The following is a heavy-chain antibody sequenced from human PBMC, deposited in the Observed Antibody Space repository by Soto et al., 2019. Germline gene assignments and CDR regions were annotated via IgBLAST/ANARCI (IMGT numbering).Heavy chain of an antibody. D-gene: IGHD3-9*01. Sequence: ASVKVSCKASGYTFTSYGISWVRQAPGQGLEWMGWISAYNGNTNYAQKLQGRVTMTTDTSTSTAYMELRSLRSDDTAVYYCARGLNDILTGYYPELGGIRFDPWGQGTLVTVSS. CDR2: ISAYNGNT. J-gene: IGHJ5*02. CDR3: ARGLNDILTGYYPELGGIRFDP. V-gene: IGHV1-18*01. CDR1: GYTFTSYG.